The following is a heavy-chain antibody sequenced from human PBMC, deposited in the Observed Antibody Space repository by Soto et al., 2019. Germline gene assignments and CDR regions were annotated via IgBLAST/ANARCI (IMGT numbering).Heavy chain of an antibody. CDR3: ARGDVAGKAVAEDDAFDI. V-gene: IGHV3-30-3*01. J-gene: IGHJ3*02. CDR2: ISYDGSNK. D-gene: IGHD6-19*01. Sequence: QVQLVESGGGVVQPGRSLRLSCAASGFTFSSYAMHWVRQAPGKGLEWVAVISYDGSNKYYADSVKGRFTISRDNSKNTLYLQMNSLRAEDTAVYYCARGDVAGKAVAEDDAFDIWGQGTMVTVSS. CDR1: GFTFSSYA.